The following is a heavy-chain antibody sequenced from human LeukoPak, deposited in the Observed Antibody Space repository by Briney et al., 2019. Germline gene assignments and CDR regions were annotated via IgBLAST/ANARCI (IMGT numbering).Heavy chain of an antibody. V-gene: IGHV4-34*01. D-gene: IGHD7-27*01. CDR3: AREINWGSQRGFDY. CDR1: GGSFSGYY. Sequence: NPSETLSLTCAVYGGSFSGYYWSWIRQPPGKGLEWIGEINHSGSTNYNPSLESRVTISVDTSKNQFSLKLSSVTAADTAVYYCAREINWGSQRGFDYWGQGTLVTVSS. J-gene: IGHJ4*02. CDR2: INHSGST.